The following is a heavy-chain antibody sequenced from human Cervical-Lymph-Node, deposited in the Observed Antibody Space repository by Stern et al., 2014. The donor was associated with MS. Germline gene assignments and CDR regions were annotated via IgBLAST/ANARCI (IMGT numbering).Heavy chain of an antibody. J-gene: IGHJ4*02. CDR1: GFTFSGYD. CDR2: VSYDGSKQ. V-gene: IGHV3-30*18. CDR3: AKDGRSYGKNFFDY. Sequence: VQLVESGGGVVQPGRSLRLSCAASGFTFSGYDMHWVRQAPGRGLEWVAVVSYDGSKQEYADSVKGRFTISRDNSKNTLYLQMNSLRVEDTAVFYCAKDGRSYGKNFFDYWGQGTLVTVSS. D-gene: IGHD1-26*01.